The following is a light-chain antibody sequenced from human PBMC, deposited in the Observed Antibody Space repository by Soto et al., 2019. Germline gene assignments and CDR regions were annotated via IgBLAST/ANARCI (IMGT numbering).Light chain of an antibody. CDR2: DAS. Sequence: EIVLTQSPATLSLSPGERVTLSCRASQSVSSNLAWYQQKPGQAPRLLMYDASNRATGIPARFSGSGSGTDFSLTINSLEAEDFAFYHCQQRSDCPITFGQGTRLEIK. J-gene: IGKJ5*01. V-gene: IGKV3-11*01. CDR1: QSVSSN. CDR3: QQRSDCPIT.